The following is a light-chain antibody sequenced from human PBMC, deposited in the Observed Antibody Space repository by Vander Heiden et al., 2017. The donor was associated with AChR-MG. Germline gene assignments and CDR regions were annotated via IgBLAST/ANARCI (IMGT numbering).Light chain of an antibody. J-gene: IGKJ1*01. V-gene: IGKV1-12*01. Sequence: DIQMTQSPSSVSASVGDRVTITCRASQDISSWLTWYQQKPGKAPKLLISTASTLQSGVPSRFSGSGSGTDFTLTISSLQPEDFATYYCHQAKNFPWTFGHGTKVEI. CDR2: TAS. CDR3: HQAKNFPWT. CDR1: QDISSW.